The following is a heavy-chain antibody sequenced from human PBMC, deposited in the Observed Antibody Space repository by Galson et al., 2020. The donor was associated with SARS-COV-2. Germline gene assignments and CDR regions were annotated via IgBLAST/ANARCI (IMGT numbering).Heavy chain of an antibody. V-gene: IGHV3-74*01. D-gene: IGHD3-22*01. CDR3: ARDPLEPIAAVDYYDSSGYLSGMDV. CDR2: INSDGSST. J-gene: IGHJ6*02. CDR1: GFTFSSYW. Sequence: GGSLRLSCAASGFTFSSYWMHWVRQAPGKGLVWVSRINSDGSSTSYADSVKGRFTISRDNAKNTLYLQMNSLRADDTAVYYCARDPLEPIAAVDYYDSSGYLSGMDVWGQGTTVTVSS.